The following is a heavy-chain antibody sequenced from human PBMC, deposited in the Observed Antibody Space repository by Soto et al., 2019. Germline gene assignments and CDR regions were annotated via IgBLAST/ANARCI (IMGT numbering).Heavy chain of an antibody. J-gene: IGHJ6*02. CDR3: ARDERFGEFGHCYGMDV. V-gene: IGHV1-69*12. Sequence: QVQLVQSGAEVKKPGSSVKVSCKASGGTFSSYAISWVRQAPGQGLEWMGGIIPIFGTANYAQKFQGRVTITAXXSXSRXYMELSSLRSEDTAVYYCARDERFGEFGHCYGMDVWGQGTTVTVSS. CDR2: IIPIFGTA. CDR1: GGTFSSYA. D-gene: IGHD3-10*01.